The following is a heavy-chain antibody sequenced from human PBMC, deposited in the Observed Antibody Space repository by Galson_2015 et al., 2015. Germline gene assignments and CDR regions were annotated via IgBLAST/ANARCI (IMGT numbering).Heavy chain of an antibody. V-gene: IGHV2-5*01. CDR1: GFSLSTSGEG. CDR2: IYWNDDR. Sequence: PALVKPTQTLMLTCDFSGFSLSTSGEGVGWIRQPPGRALEWLAVIYWNDDRRYSPSLRARLTITKDTSKNQVVFTMAGMGPVDTGTYYCARGTYGDYVGFFDPWGQGTLVTVSS. J-gene: IGHJ5*02. CDR3: ARGTYGDYVGFFDP. D-gene: IGHD4-17*01.